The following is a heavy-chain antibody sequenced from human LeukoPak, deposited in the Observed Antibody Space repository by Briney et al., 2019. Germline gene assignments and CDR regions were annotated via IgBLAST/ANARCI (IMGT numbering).Heavy chain of an antibody. CDR3: ARAYRPRTDYYYGMDV. CDR2: INPSGGST. Sequence: GASVKASCKASGYTFTSYYMHWVRQAPGQGLEWMGIINPSGGSTSYAQKFQGRVTMTRDTSTSTVYMELSSLRSEDTAVYYCARAYRPRTDYYYGMDVWGQGTTVTVSS. CDR1: GYTFTSYY. V-gene: IGHV1-46*01. J-gene: IGHJ6*02.